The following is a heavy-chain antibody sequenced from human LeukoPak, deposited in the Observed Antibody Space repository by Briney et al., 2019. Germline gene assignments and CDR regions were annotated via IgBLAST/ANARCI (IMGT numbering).Heavy chain of an antibody. CDR2: MNPNSGNT. Sequence: ASVKASSKPSGYTFTSYDINGVRQPTGHGHECMGWMNPNSGNTDHTQNVHRGVTMNRITSLSTAYTELSSLRSEDTAVYYCARASITMVRGVSRTQFYYYYGMDVWGQGTTVTVSS. V-gene: IGHV1-8*01. CDR3: ARASITMVRGVSRTQFYYYYGMDV. D-gene: IGHD3-10*01. J-gene: IGHJ6*02. CDR1: GYTFTSYD.